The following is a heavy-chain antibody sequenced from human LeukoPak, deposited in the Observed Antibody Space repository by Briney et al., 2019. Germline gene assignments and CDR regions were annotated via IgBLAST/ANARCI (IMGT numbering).Heavy chain of an antibody. CDR3: ARTLRLGTPRAFDI. Sequence: PGGSLRLSCAASGFTFSNYGMNWVRQAPGKGLEWVANIHEDGSDKYYVDSVKGRFTISRDNAKNSLYLQMNSLRAEDTALYYCARTLRLGTPRAFDIWGRGTMVTVSS. CDR2: IHEDGSDK. CDR1: GFTFSNYG. D-gene: IGHD1-14*01. J-gene: IGHJ3*02. V-gene: IGHV3-7*05.